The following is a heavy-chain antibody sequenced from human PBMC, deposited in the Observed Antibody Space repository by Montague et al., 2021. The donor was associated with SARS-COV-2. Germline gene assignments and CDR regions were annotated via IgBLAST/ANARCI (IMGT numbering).Heavy chain of an antibody. Sequence: SETLSLTCTVSGDSISSFYWSWFRQPPGKGLEWIGYISDSGSTNYNPSLTSRVTMSVDTSKNQFSLKVNSVTAADTAAYYCARHYSATLPAVYWGQGTLVTVSS. CDR2: ISDSGST. V-gene: IGHV4-59*08. CDR1: GDSISSFY. CDR3: ARHYSATLPAVY. J-gene: IGHJ4*02. D-gene: IGHD2-15*01.